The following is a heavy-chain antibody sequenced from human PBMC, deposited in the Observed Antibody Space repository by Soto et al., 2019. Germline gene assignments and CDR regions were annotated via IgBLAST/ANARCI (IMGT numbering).Heavy chain of an antibody. V-gene: IGHV1-69*02. CDR2: IIPILGIA. Sequence: GASVKVSCKASGGTFSSYTISWVRQAPGQGLEWMGRIIPILGIANYAQKFQGRVTITADKSTSTAYMELSSLRSDDTAVYYCAREYCSSTSCYTNWFDPWGQGTLVTVSS. D-gene: IGHD2-2*02. CDR1: GGTFSSYT. CDR3: AREYCSSTSCYTNWFDP. J-gene: IGHJ5*02.